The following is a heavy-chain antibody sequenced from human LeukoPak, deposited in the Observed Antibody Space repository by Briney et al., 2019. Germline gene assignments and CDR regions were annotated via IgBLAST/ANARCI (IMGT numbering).Heavy chain of an antibody. J-gene: IGHJ5*02. Sequence: SETLSLTCTVSGGFISSYYWSWIRQPPGKGLEWIGYIYYSGSTNYNPSLKSRVTISVDTSKNQFSLKLSSVTAADTAVYYCARGGDDYVWGSPNWFDPWGQGTLVTVSS. CDR2: IYYSGST. V-gene: IGHV4-59*01. CDR1: GGFISSYY. CDR3: ARGGDDYVWGSPNWFDP. D-gene: IGHD3-16*01.